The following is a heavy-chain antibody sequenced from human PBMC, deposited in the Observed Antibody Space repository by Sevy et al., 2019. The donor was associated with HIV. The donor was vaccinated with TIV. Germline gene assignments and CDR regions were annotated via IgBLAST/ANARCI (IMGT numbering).Heavy chain of an antibody. CDR3: ARRRYFYASGWKDVLDI. V-gene: IGHV4-34*01. J-gene: IGHJ3*02. CDR2: INHGEIT. Sequence: SETLSLTCGVYDGSFSGHYWSWLRQTPEKGLEWIGEINHGEITDYNPSLESRVTMSVDTSKNQFSLKLKSVTAADTAVYYCARRRYFYASGWKDVLDIWGQGTLVTVSS. CDR1: DGSFSGHY. D-gene: IGHD3-10*01.